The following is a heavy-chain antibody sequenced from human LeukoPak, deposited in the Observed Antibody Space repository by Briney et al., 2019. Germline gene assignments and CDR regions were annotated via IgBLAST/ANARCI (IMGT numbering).Heavy chain of an antibody. J-gene: IGHJ4*02. CDR1: GGSINGFY. CDR2: ISYSGST. Sequence: SETLSLTCTVSGGSINGFYWSWIRQPPGRRLEWIGYISYSGSTYYRPSLKSRLTMSLDASQNQFSLRLNSVTAADTAIYYCAKHFTSFGESYSKYPFDYWAREAWSPSPQ. D-gene: IGHD3-10*01. CDR3: AKHFTSFGESYSKYPFDY. V-gene: IGHV4-59*08.